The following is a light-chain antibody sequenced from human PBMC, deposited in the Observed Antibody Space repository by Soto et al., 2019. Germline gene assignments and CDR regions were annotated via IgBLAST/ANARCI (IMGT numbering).Light chain of an antibody. Sequence: EIWMTHSPATLSFSPGEKATPPCRASQRFASNLAWYQQKPGQAPRLLIYGASTRATGIPARFSGSGSGTEFTLTISSLQSEDFAVYYCQQYNNWLTFGGGTKVEIK. J-gene: IGKJ4*01. V-gene: IGKV3-15*01. CDR1: QRFASN. CDR2: GAS. CDR3: QQYNNWLT.